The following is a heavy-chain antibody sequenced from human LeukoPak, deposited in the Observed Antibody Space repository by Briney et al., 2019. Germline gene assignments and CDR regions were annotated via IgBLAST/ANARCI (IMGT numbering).Heavy chain of an antibody. V-gene: IGHV3-23*01. CDR1: GFTFSSYA. D-gene: IGHD6-13*01. CDR2: ISGSGGST. CDR3: AKEEGYSSSWYGDY. J-gene: IGHJ4*02. Sequence: GGSLRLSCAASGFTFSSYAMSWVSQAPGKGLEWVSAISGSGGSTYYADSVKGRFTISRDNSKNTLYLQMNSLRAEDTAVYYCAKEEGYSSSWYGDYWGQGTLVTVSS.